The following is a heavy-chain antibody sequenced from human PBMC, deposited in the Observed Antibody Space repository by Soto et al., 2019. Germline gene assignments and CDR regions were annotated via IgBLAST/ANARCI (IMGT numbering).Heavy chain of an antibody. D-gene: IGHD3-3*01. J-gene: IGHJ4*02. Sequence: GHWREWGPGLGKPSGTRSFPGPFPVGSVGGVVNSWGGIGRPPGRDRGGFGYIYYSGSTNYNPSLKSRVTISVDTSKNQFSLKLSSVTAADTAVYYCARGNGFWSGFITVFDYWGQGTLVTVSS. CDR2: IYYSGST. V-gene: IGHV4-61*08. CDR3: ARGNGFWSGFITVFDY. CDR1: VGSVGGVVNS.